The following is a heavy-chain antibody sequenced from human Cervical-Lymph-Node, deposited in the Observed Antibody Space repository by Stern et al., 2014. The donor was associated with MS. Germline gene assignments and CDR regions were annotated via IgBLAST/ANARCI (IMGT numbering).Heavy chain of an antibody. CDR3: VRLLTSNTEFYQFSAYVFES. V-gene: IGHV1-69*01. J-gene: IGHJ4*02. CDR2: LITILGKP. D-gene: IGHD1-20*01. Sequence: QVQLVESGAEVKNPGSSVRVSCKASGDTFRKYAISWVRQAPGQGPEWMGWLITILGKPNYDQNFLDRVTITADASTNTAYMAMSSLRSEDTAVYYCVRLLTSNTEFYQFSAYVFESWGQGTLVTVSS. CDR1: GDTFRKYA.